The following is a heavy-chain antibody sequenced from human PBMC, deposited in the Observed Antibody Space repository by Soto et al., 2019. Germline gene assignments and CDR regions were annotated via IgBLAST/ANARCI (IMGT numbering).Heavy chain of an antibody. CDR1: GFTFSSYA. Sequence: AGGSLRLSCAASGFTFSSYAMSWVRQAPGKGLEWVSAISCSCGCKYFADSVKGRFTISRDNSKNTLFLQMNSLRAEDTAVYYCASQWIQLWSSYWGQGTLVTVSS. CDR2: ISCSCGCK. D-gene: IGHD5-18*01. V-gene: IGHV3-23*01. CDR3: ASQWIQLWSSY. J-gene: IGHJ4*02.